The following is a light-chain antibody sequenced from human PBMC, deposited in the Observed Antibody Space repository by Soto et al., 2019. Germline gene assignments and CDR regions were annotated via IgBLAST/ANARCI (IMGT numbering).Light chain of an antibody. J-gene: IGKJ1*01. CDR2: GAS. Sequence: EIVFTQFPGTLSLTPGERATLSCRASQSVGSNYLAWYQQIPGQPPNLLIFGASHRAPEVPDRFSGSGSGTDFTLTISSLEPEDFAVYYCQQYGSTIQTFGQGTKVDIK. V-gene: IGKV3-20*01. CDR1: QSVGSNY. CDR3: QQYGSTIQT.